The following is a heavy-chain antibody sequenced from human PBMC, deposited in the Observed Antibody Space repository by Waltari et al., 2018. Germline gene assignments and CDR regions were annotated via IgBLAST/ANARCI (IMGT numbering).Heavy chain of an antibody. CDR3: VKNNYDSSGYNWLGP. CDR1: GHTFSSYD. CDR2: MNPMNDYT. Sequence: QVQLEQSGAEVKKPGASVKVSCKTSGHTFSSYDFNWVRQASGQGLEWMGWMNPMNDYTGYAQKFQGRVTMTRNISINTAYMELTSLTFEDTGVYYCVKNNYDSSGYNWLGPWGQGTLVTVSS. V-gene: IGHV1-8*01. J-gene: IGHJ5*02. D-gene: IGHD3-22*01.